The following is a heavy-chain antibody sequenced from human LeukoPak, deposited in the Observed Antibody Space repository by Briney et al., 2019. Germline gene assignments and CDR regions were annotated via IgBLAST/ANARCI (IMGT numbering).Heavy chain of an antibody. CDR2: ISSSSSYI. CDR1: GFTFNTYS. D-gene: IGHD6-19*01. V-gene: IGHV3-21*01. Sequence: GGSLRLSCAASGFTFNTYSMNWVRQAPGKGLEWVSSISSSSSYIYYADSVKGRFTISRDNAKNSLYLQMNSLRAGDTAVYYCAKTAVAGPFDIWGQGTMVTVSS. CDR3: AKTAVAGPFDI. J-gene: IGHJ3*02.